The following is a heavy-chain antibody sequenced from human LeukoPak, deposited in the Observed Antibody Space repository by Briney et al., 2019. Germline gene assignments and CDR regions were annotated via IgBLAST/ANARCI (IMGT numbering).Heavy chain of an antibody. D-gene: IGHD3-10*01. CDR2: ISGSGDTT. Sequence: GGSLRLSCAAPGFTFSSYSMNWVRQAPGKGLEWVSAISGSGDTTYYADSVKGRFTISRDNSKSTLYLQMNSLRAEDTAVYYCAKVNTMVRGVDFYYYGMDVWGQGTTVTVSS. J-gene: IGHJ6*02. CDR1: GFTFSSYS. V-gene: IGHV3-23*01. CDR3: AKVNTMVRGVDFYYYGMDV.